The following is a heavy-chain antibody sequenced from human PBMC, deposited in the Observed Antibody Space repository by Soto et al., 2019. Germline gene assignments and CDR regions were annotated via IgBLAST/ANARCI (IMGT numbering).Heavy chain of an antibody. J-gene: IGHJ4*02. CDR2: ISGRGAST. Sequence: EVQLLESGGILVHPGGSLRLSCAASGFTFSSYAMPWVRQAPGKGLEWVSAISGRGASTYYADSVKGRFTISRDQSKNILYLQMNSLSAEDTAVYFCAKERDNGADRYYFDAGGQGTLVTVSS. CDR1: GFTFSSYA. V-gene: IGHV3-23*01. CDR3: AKERDNGADRYYFDA. D-gene: IGHD2-8*01.